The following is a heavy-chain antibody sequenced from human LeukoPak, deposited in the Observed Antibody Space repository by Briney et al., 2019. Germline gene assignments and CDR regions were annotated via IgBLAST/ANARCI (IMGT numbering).Heavy chain of an antibody. V-gene: IGHV3-66*01. CDR1: GFTVSSNY. CDR2: IYSGGST. J-gene: IGHJ4*02. Sequence: GGSLRLSCAASGFTVSSNYMSWVRQAPGKGLEWVSVIYSGGSTYYADSVKGRFTISRDNSKNTLYLQMNGLRAEDTAVYYCARDRAYGSGSYSDYWGQGTLVTVSS. D-gene: IGHD3-10*01. CDR3: ARDRAYGSGSYSDY.